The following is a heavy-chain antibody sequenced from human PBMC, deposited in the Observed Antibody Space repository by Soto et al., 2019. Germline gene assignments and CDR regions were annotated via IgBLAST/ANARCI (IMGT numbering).Heavy chain of an antibody. J-gene: IGHJ6*02. CDR2: IFSNDEK. CDR1: GFSLSNARRG. Sequence: QVTLKESGPVLVKPTEPLTLTCTVSGFSLSNARRGVIWIRQPPGKALEWLGHIFSNDEKSYSTSLKSRVTISKDTSKSQVVLTMSKMDPVDTATYYCARMGKKETWYGMDVWGQGTTVTVSS. D-gene: IGHD6-13*01. V-gene: IGHV2-26*01. CDR3: ARMGKKETWYGMDV.